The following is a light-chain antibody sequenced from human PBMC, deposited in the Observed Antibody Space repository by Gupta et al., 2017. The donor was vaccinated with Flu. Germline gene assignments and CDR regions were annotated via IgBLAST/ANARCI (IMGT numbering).Light chain of an antibody. V-gene: IGLV1-44*01. J-gene: IGLJ2*01. CDR1: SANIGSNT. CDR2: SNN. CDR3: AAWDDNLSAPV. Sequence: QSVLPQPPSASGSPGQRGTISCSGSSANIGSNTVNWYQQLPGAAPNLLIYSNNQRPSGVPDRFSGSQSGTSASLAISGLQSDDESDYYCAAWDDNLSAPVFGGGTKLTVL.